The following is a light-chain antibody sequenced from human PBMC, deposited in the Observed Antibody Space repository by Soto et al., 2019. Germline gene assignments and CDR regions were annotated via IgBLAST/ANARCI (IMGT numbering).Light chain of an antibody. CDR3: QQYGSSLFT. CDR2: GAS. J-gene: IGKJ3*01. CDR1: QSVSSSY. Sequence: EIVLTQSPGTLSLSPGERATLSCRASQSVSSSYLAWYQQKPGQAPRLLIYGASSRATGIPDRFSGSGSGTDSTLTISRLEPEHFAVYYCQQYGSSLFTFGPGTKVDIK. V-gene: IGKV3-20*01.